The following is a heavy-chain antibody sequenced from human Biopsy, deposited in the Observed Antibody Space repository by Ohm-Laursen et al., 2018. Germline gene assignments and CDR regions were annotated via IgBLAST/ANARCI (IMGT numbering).Heavy chain of an antibody. CDR3: ARATNSTGWPYYYFYGMDV. Sequence: GTLSLTCTVSGGSISSDYWNWIRHHPGKGLEWIGNIFYSANTYYNPSLKSRVTISVDTSKNQFSLRLNSVTAADTAVYYCARATNSTGWPYYYFYGMDVWGQGTTVTVSS. V-gene: IGHV4-59*01. D-gene: IGHD2/OR15-2a*01. CDR1: GGSISSDY. CDR2: IFYSANT. J-gene: IGHJ6*02.